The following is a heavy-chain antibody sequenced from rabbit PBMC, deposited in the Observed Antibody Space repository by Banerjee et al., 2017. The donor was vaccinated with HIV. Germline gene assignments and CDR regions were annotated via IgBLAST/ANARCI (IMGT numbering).Heavy chain of an antibody. CDR2: TYPDYGTT. J-gene: IGHJ4*01. CDR3: VRAPYGGYVGYEYGTGRFNL. D-gene: IGHD6-1*01. Sequence: QEQLEESGGGLVKPGGTLTLTCKASGIDFSSYYRISWVRQAPGKGLEWIAYTYPDYGTTDYASWVNGRFTISSHNAQNTLYLQLNSLTAADTATYFCVRAPYGGYVGYEYGTGRFNLWGQGTLVTVS. CDR1: GIDFSSYYR. V-gene: IGHV1S43*01.